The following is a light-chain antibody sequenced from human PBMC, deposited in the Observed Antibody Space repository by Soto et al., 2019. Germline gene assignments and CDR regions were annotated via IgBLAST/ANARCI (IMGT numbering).Light chain of an antibody. CDR2: GAS. J-gene: IGKJ1*01. CDR3: QQYNNWPRT. Sequence: EIVMTQSPATLSVSPGERATHSCRASQSVRSNLAWYQQKPGQAPRLLIYGASTRATGIPARFSGSGSGTEFTLTISSLQSEDFAVYYCQQYNNWPRTFGQGTKVDI. CDR1: QSVRSN. V-gene: IGKV3-15*01.